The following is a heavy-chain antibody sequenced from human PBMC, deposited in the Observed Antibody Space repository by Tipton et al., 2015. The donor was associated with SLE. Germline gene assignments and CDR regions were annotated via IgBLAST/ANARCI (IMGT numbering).Heavy chain of an antibody. D-gene: IGHD4-11*01. CDR2: IHPDDTDT. J-gene: IGHJ4*02. V-gene: IGHV5-51*03. CDR3: VRPSNYDIDY. CDR1: GYTFSSYR. Sequence: QSGAEVKKPGESLKISCKASGYTFSSYRIGWVRQMPGKGLEWMGIIHPDDTDTRYSPSFQGQVTFSADKSINTAYLQWSSLKASDTAIYYCVRPSNYDIDYWGQGTLVTVSS.